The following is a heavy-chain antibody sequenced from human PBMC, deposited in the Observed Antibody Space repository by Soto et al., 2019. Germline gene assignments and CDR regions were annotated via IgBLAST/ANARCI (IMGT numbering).Heavy chain of an antibody. V-gene: IGHV3-23*01. D-gene: IGHD6-13*01. CDR2: ISGSGGST. Sequence: GSLRLSCAASGFAFSSHAMSWVGQAPGKGLEWSSAISGSGGSTYYADSVKGRFTISRDNSKNTLYLQMNSLRAEDKALYYCAASGYSSRHIGGQGTLVTFSS. CDR3: AASGYSSRHI. CDR1: GFAFSSHA. J-gene: IGHJ4*02.